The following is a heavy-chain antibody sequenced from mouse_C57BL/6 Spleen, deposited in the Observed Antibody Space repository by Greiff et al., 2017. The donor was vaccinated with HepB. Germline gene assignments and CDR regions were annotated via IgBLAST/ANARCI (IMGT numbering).Heavy chain of an antibody. J-gene: IGHJ3*01. CDR3: TRVDGYPFAY. CDR1: GFTFSSYA. D-gene: IGHD2-3*01. V-gene: IGHV5-9-1*02. CDR2: ISSGGDYI. Sequence: EVMLVESGEGLVKPGGSLKLSCAASGFTFSSYAMSWVRQTPEKRLEWVAYISSGGDYIYYADTVKGRFTISRDNARNTLYLQMSSLKSEDTAMYYCTRVDGYPFAYWGQGTLVTVSA.